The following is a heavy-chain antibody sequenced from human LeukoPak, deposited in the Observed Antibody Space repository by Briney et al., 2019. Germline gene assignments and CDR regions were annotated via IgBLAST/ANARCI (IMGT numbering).Heavy chain of an antibody. CDR3: ARRRPVRAAAGIRGGFDP. D-gene: IGHD6-13*01. CDR2: INHSGST. J-gene: IGHJ5*02. CDR1: GGSISSSSYY. Sequence: PSETLSPTCTVSGGSISSSSYYWGWIRQPPGKGLEWIGEINHSGSTNYNPSLKSRVTISVDTSKNQFSLKLSSVTAADTAVYYCARRRPVRAAAGIRGGFDPWGQGTLVTVSS. V-gene: IGHV4-39*07.